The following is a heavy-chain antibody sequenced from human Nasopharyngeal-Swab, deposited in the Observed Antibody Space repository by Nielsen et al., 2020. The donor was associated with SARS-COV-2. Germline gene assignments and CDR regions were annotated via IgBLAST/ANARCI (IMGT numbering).Heavy chain of an antibody. V-gene: IGHV3-30-3*01. D-gene: IGHD3-16*01. CDR3: ARGGLGGGAFDI. J-gene: IGHJ3*02. CDR1: GFTFSSYA. CDR2: ISYDGSNK. Sequence: GESLKISCAASGFTFSSYAMHWVRQAPGKGLERVAVISYDGSNKYYADSVKGRFTISRDNSKNTLYLQMNSLRAEDTAVYYCARGGLGGGAFDIWGQGTMVTVSS.